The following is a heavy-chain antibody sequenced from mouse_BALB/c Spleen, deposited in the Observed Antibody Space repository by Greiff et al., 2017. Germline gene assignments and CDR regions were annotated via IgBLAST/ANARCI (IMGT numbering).Heavy chain of an antibody. J-gene: IGHJ4*01. CDR2: IWAGGST. Sequence: VQLQQSGPGLVAPSQSLSITCTVSGFSLTSYGVHWVRQPPGKGLEWLGAIWAGGSTNYNSALMSRLSISKDNSKSQVFLKMNSLQTDDTARYYCARDQGGGEDAMDYWGQGTSVTVSS. CDR1: GFSLTSYG. D-gene: IGHD1-1*02. CDR3: ARDQGGGEDAMDY. V-gene: IGHV2-9*02.